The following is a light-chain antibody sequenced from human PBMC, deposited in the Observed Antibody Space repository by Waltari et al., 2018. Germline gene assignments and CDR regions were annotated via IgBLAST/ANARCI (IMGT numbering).Light chain of an antibody. CDR3: QQYDAYPYT. J-gene: IGKJ2*01. CDR1: QSIRDW. CDR2: KAS. V-gene: IGKV1-5*03. Sequence: DIQMTQFPATLSASVGDRVTITCRASQSIRDWLAWFQQKPGKAPKLLIYKASTSHTGGPSRFSGSGSGSEFTLTSNSLQADDFATYFCQQYDAYPYTFGQGTKLEI.